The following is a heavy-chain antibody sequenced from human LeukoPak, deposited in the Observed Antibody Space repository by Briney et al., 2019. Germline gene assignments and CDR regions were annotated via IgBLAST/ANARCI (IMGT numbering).Heavy chain of an antibody. CDR1: GFAVSSNF. D-gene: IGHD1/OR15-1a*01. CDR2: IYSGGTT. V-gene: IGHV3-53*01. CDR3: ARDGYGNNYIDV. J-gene: IGHJ6*03. Sequence: PGGSLRLSCAASGFAVSSNFLSWLRQAPGKGLEWVSVIYSGGTTYYADSVKGRFTISRDNSKNTLYLQMNSLRAEDTAVYYCARDGYGNNYIDVWGKGTTVTVSS.